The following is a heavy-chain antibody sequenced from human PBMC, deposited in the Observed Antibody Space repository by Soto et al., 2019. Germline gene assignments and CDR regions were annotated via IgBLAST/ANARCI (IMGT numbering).Heavy chain of an antibody. CDR3: ARDLRGHYGP. CDR1: GFNFGNFN. CDR2: VSGSSSYI. V-gene: IGHV3-21*06. D-gene: IGHD4-17*01. Sequence: GGSLRLSCEGSGFNFGNFNMIWVRQAPGKGLEWVSSVSGSSSYIYYADSVKGRFTVSRDNANNLVFLQMNGLRPEDTAMYYCARDLRGHYGPWGQGTMVTVSS. J-gene: IGHJ3*01.